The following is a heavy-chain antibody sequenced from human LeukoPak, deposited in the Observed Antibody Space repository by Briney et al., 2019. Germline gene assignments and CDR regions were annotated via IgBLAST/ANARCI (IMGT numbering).Heavy chain of an antibody. V-gene: IGHV1-18*01. Sequence: GASVKVSCKASGYTFTSYGISWLRQAPGQGFEWMGWISAYNGNTNYAQKFQGRVTMTTDTSTSTAYMELRSLRSDDTAVYYCARVNPYYDNYYMDVWGKGITVTVSS. J-gene: IGHJ6*03. CDR1: GYTFTSYG. CDR3: ARVNPYYDNYYMDV. CDR2: ISAYNGNT.